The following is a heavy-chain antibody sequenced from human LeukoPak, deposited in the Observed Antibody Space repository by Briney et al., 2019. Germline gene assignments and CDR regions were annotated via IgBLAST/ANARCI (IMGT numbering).Heavy chain of an antibody. CDR2: ISYDGSNK. J-gene: IGHJ4*02. CDR3: ARRGSYSSGYYAYYFDY. Sequence: GGSLRLSCAASGFTFGSYGMHWVRQAPGKGLEGVAVISYDGSNKYYADSVKGPFTISRDNSKNTLYLQMNSLRAEDTAVYYCARRGSYSSGYYAYYFDYWGQGTLVTVSS. D-gene: IGHD6-19*01. CDR1: GFTFGSYG. V-gene: IGHV3-30*03.